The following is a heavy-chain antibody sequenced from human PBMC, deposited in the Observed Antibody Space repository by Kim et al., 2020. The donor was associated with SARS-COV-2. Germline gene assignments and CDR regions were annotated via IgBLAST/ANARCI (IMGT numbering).Heavy chain of an antibody. V-gene: IGHV3-23*01. CDR1: GFTFSSYA. J-gene: IGHJ6*02. Sequence: GGSLRLSCAASGFTFSSYAMSWVRQAPGKGLEWVSAISGSGGSTYYADSVKGRFTISRDNSKNTLYLQMNSLRAEDTAVYYCAKDGGLGTTLHYGMDVWGQGTTVTVSS. D-gene: IGHD1-1*01. CDR2: ISGSGGST. CDR3: AKDGGLGTTLHYGMDV.